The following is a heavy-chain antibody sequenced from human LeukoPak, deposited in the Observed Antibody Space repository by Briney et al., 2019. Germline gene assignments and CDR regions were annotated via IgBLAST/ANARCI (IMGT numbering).Heavy chain of an antibody. V-gene: IGHV3-30-3*01. D-gene: IGHD1-26*01. CDR3: ARRPAGSSLDY. CDR1: GFTFSNYA. J-gene: IGHJ4*02. CDR2: ISYDGAIK. Sequence: PGRAPTLSCAASGFTFSNYAMHWVRQAPGKGLEWVAVISYDGAIKYYADSVRGRFTISRDNSNKMLYLQMNSLRDEDTAVYYCARRPAGSSLDYWGQGTLVTVAS.